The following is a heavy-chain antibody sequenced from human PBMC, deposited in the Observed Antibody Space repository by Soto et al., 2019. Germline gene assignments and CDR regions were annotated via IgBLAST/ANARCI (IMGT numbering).Heavy chain of an antibody. J-gene: IGHJ4*02. V-gene: IGHV4-39*01. CDR3: ARGPSLWDFDY. CDR2: IYYSGST. CDR1: GGSISSNTHY. D-gene: IGHD3-16*01. Sequence: ETLSLTCTVSGGSISSNTHYWGWIRQPPGKGLHWIGSIYYSGSTYYAPSLRSRVTISVDTSKSQFSLKLSSVTAADTAMYYCARGPSLWDFDYWGQGILVTVSS.